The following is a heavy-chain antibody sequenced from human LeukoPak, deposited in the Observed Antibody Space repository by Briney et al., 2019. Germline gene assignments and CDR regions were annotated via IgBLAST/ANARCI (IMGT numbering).Heavy chain of an antibody. CDR3: AKSLLVYCTSSSCHLYFDY. CDR1: GFTFSSYA. J-gene: IGHJ4*02. D-gene: IGHD2-15*01. Sequence: GGSLRLSCAASGFTFSSYAMSWVRQAPGKGLEWVSGISDSGGSTYYTDSVKGRFTISRDNSHNTLYLQMNSLRAEDTAVYYCAKSLLVYCTSSSCHLYFDYWGQGTLVTVSS. CDR2: ISDSGGST. V-gene: IGHV3-23*01.